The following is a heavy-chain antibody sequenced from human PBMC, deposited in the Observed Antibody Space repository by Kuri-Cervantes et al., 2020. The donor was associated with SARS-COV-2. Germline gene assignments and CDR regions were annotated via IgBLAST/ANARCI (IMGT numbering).Heavy chain of an antibody. CDR2: ISAYNGNT. J-gene: IGHJ5*02. Sequence: ASVKVSCKASGYTFTSYGISWVRQAPGQGLEWMGWISAYNGNTNYAQKLQGRVTMTTDTSTSTAYMELSSLRSEDTAVYYCATEPPYGVRGVPWFDPWGQGTLVTVSS. CDR1: GYTFTSYG. CDR3: ATEPPYGVRGVPWFDP. V-gene: IGHV1-18*01. D-gene: IGHD3-10*01.